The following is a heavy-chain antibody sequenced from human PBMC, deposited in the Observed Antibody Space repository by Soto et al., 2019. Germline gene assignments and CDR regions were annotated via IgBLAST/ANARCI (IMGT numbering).Heavy chain of an antibody. V-gene: IGHV4-34*01. J-gene: IGHJ4*02. D-gene: IGHD2-8*02. CDR3: ARAKITGLFDY. CDR2: INHSGST. Sequence: QVQLQQWGAGLLKPSETLSLTCAVYGGSFSAYDWTWIRQPPGTGLEWIGEINHSGSTNYNPSLKSRVTISVDTSKNQFSLKLTSVTAADAAVYYCARAKITGLFDYWGQGTLVTVSS. CDR1: GGSFSAYD.